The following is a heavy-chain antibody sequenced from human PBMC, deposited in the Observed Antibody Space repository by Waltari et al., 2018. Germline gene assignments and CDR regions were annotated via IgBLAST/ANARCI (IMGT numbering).Heavy chain of an antibody. CDR2: ISSSSSAI. J-gene: IGHJ4*02. CDR3: ARGRIYHDSSASGYYFDY. Sequence: EVQLVDSGGGLVKPGGSLRLSCAASGFTFSTYSMNWVRQVPGKGVEWVSSISSSSSAIYYADSVKGRFTIARDNAKNSRDLQMNSLRVEDTAVYYCARGRIYHDSSASGYYFDYWGQGTLVAVSS. V-gene: IGHV3-21*01. D-gene: IGHD3-22*01. CDR1: GFTFSTYS.